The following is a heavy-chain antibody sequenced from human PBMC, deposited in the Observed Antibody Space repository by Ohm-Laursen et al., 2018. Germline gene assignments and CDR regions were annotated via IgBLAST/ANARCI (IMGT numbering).Heavy chain of an antibody. V-gene: IGHV4-34*01. J-gene: IGHJ4*02. CDR2: INHSGST. Sequence: TLSLTCAVYGGSFRDYYWSWIRQPPGKGLEWIGEINHSGSTDYNPSLKSRVTISVDTSKNQFSLKLSSVTAADTAVYYCARDVTTGMDVWGQGTLVTVSS. CDR1: GGSFRDYY. D-gene: IGHD4-11*01. CDR3: ARDVTTGMDV.